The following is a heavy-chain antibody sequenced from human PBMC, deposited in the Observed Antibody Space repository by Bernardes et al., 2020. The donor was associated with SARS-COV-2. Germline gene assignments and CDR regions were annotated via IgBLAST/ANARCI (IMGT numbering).Heavy chain of an antibody. Sequence: GESLQLSCHDSGYSFTSHWIAWVRQMPGKGLEWMGMIYPDDSETRFSPSFQGRVTISADKSINTAYLQWTSLKASDTAMYYCATHSDSSERGAFDLWGQGTLVTVSS. J-gene: IGHJ3*01. V-gene: IGHV5-51*01. CDR3: ATHSDSSERGAFDL. CDR1: GYSFTSHW. CDR2: IYPDDSET. D-gene: IGHD6-6*01.